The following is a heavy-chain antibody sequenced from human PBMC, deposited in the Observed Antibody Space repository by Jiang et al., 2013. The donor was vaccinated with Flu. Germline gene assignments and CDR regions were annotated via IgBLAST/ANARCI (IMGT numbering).Heavy chain of an antibody. D-gene: IGHD2-2*01. Sequence: KPSQTLSLTCTVSGGSISSGSYYWSWIRQPAGKGLEWIGRIYTSGSTNYNPSLKSRVTISVDTSKNQFSLKLSSVTAADTAVYYCAWSLSPPHCSSTSCYVGHAFDIWGQGTMVTVSS. CDR2: IYTSGST. CDR1: GGSISSGSYY. CDR3: AWSLSPPHCSSTSCYVGHAFDI. J-gene: IGHJ3*02. V-gene: IGHV4-61*02.